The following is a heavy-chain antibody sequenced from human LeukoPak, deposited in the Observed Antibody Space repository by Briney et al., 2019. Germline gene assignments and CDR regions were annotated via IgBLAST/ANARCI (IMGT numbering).Heavy chain of an antibody. J-gene: IGHJ4*02. CDR2: IDHSGST. CDR3: ASMSGGGRY. Sequence: PSETLSLTCAVYGGSFSGYYWSWIRQPPGKGLEWIGEIDHSGSTNYNPSLKSRVTISADTSKNQFSLKLSSVTAADTAVYYCASMSGGGRYWGQGTLVTVSS. CDR1: GGSFSGYY. D-gene: IGHD2-15*01. V-gene: IGHV4-34*01.